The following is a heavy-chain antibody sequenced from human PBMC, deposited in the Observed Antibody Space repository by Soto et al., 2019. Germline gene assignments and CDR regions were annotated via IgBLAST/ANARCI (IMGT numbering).Heavy chain of an antibody. Sequence: GGSLRLSCAASGFAFNIYAIHWVRQAPGKGLGWVAVTSHDGTNRYYTDSVRGRFTISRDNSKNTVYLEMDSLRADDTAVYYCARSSGVPTPDFDYWGQGTLVTVSS. J-gene: IGHJ4*02. CDR1: GFAFNIYA. CDR2: TSHDGTNR. CDR3: ARSSGVPTPDFDY. D-gene: IGHD3-3*01. V-gene: IGHV3-30-3*01.